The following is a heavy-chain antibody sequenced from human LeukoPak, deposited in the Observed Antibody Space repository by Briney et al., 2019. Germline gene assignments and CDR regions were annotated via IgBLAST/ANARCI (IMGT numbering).Heavy chain of an antibody. CDR2: ISSSSSTI. CDR3: ARGDIVVVPAAFDY. Sequence: GGPPRLSCAASGFTFSSYSMNWVRQAPGKGLEWVSYISSSSSTIYYADSVKGRFTISRDNAKNSLYLQMNSLRAEDTAVYYCARGDIVVVPAAFDYWGQGTLVTVSS. V-gene: IGHV3-48*01. J-gene: IGHJ4*02. CDR1: GFTFSSYS. D-gene: IGHD2-2*01.